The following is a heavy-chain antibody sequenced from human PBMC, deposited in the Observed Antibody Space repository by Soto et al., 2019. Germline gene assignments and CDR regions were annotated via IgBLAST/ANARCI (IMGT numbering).Heavy chain of an antibody. CDR3: AKADGIVVAGTYS. J-gene: IGHJ5*02. D-gene: IGHD6-19*01. CDR2: ISGSGGST. Sequence: EVQLLESGGGLVQPGGSLRLSCAASGFTFSSYAMSWVRQAPGKGLEWVSAISGSGGSTYYADSVKGRFTISSEKSKNTLYLQMNSLRAEDTAVYYCAKADGIVVAGTYSWGQGTLVTVSS. CDR1: GFTFSSYA. V-gene: IGHV3-23*01.